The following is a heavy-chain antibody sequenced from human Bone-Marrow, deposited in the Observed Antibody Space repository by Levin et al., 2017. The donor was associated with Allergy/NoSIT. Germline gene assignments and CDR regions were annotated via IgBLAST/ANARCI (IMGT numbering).Heavy chain of an antibody. CDR1: EYTLTELS. V-gene: IGHV1-24*01. CDR2: LDPDDGEI. J-gene: IGHJ4*02. D-gene: IGHD3-16*02. CDR3: AAFLRLGSYHPFDY. Sequence: GESLKISCKVSEYTLTELSIHWLRQAPGKGLEWMGGLDPDDGEIFYARQFQGRVTMTEDTSTDTTYMELSSLRSDDTAVYYCAAFLRLGSYHPFDYWGQGTLVTVSS.